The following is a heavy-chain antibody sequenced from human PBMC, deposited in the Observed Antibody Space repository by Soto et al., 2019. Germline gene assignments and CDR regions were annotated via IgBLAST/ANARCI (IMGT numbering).Heavy chain of an antibody. CDR1: GGSISSTSYY. V-gene: IGHV4-39*07. D-gene: IGHD6-6*01. Sequence: SETLSLTCTVSGGSISSTSYYWGWLRQPPGKGLEWIGNIYYSGSTLYNPSLKSRVTISLDTSKNQFSLKVTSVTPADTAVYFCARVGQSIAARRGFDIWGQGTMVTVSS. CDR2: IYYSGST. CDR3: ARVGQSIAARRGFDI. J-gene: IGHJ3*02.